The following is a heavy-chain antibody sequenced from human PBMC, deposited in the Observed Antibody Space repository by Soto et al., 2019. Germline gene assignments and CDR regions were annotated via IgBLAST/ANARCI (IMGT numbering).Heavy chain of an antibody. V-gene: IGHV3-48*02. CDR1: GFTFSSXS. Sequence: EVQLVESGGGLVQPGGSLRLSCAAPGFTFSSXSMNWVRQAPGKGLEWVSYISNSSSTIYYADSVKGRFTISRDNAKNSLYLQMNILRDEDTAVYYCARDSPGRYCSSTSCPRMDVWGQGTTVTVSS. J-gene: IGHJ6*02. CDR3: ARDSPGRYCSSTSCPRMDV. CDR2: ISNSSSTI. D-gene: IGHD2-2*01.